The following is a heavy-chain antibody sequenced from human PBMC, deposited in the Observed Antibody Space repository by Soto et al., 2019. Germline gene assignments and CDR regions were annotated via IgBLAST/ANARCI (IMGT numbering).Heavy chain of an antibody. V-gene: IGHV1-2*04. CDR1: GYTFTGYY. Sequence: QVQLVQSGAEVKKPGASVKVCCKASGYTFTGYYMHWVRQAPGQGLEWMGWINPNSGGTNYAQKFQGWVTMTRDTSISTAYMELSRLRSDDTAVYYCARGDGDYGDYYYYGMDVWGQRTTVTVSS. D-gene: IGHD4-17*01. CDR2: INPNSGGT. CDR3: ARGDGDYGDYYYYGMDV. J-gene: IGHJ6*02.